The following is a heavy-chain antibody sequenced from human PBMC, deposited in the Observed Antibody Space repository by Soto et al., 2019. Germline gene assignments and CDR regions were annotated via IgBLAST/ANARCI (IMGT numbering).Heavy chain of an antibody. D-gene: IGHD3-10*01. J-gene: IGHJ5*02. CDR2: IIPIFGTA. Sequence: ASVKVSCKASGGTFSSYAISWVRQAPGQGLEWMGGIIPIFGTANYAQKFQGRVTITADKSTSTAYMELSSLRSEDTAVYYCATSPKGYYGSGSYPFDPWGQGTLVTVSS. V-gene: IGHV1-69*06. CDR3: ATSPKGYYGSGSYPFDP. CDR1: GGTFSSYA.